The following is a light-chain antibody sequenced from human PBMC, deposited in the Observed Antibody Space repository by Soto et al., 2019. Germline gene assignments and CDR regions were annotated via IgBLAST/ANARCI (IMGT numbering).Light chain of an antibody. CDR1: HDITNF. J-gene: IGKJ5*01. CDR3: QQYDDLPIT. CDR2: DVS. Sequence: DIQMTQSPSSLSVSVGDRVTITCQASHDITNFLNWYQQKPGKAPKLLIYDVSKLETGVPSRFSGSGSGTDFTLTIISLQPEDIATYFCQQYDDLPITFGQGTRLEIK. V-gene: IGKV1-33*01.